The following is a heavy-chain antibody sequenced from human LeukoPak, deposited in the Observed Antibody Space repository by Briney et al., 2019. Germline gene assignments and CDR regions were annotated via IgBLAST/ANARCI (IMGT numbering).Heavy chain of an antibody. J-gene: IGHJ4*02. Sequence: GGSLRLSCVASGFSFSSYGMSWVRQAPGKGLECVSAITASGSTYYTDSVKGRFTVSRDNSKNTLYLQMNSLRAEDTAVYYCAKDLKWDLTDGFDYWGQGTLVTVSS. CDR2: ITASGST. CDR3: AKDLKWDLTDGFDY. V-gene: IGHV3-23*01. CDR1: GFSFSSYG. D-gene: IGHD1-26*01.